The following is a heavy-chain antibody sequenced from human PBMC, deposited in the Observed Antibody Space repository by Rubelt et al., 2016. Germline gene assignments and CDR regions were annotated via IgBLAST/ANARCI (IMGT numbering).Heavy chain of an antibody. CDR3: AREEDYGDSY. CDR1: GGFISSYY. J-gene: IGHJ4*02. D-gene: IGHD4-17*01. V-gene: IGHV4-59*12. CDR2: INHSGST. Sequence: QVQLQESGPGLVKPSETLSLTCTVPGGFISSYYWSWIRQPPGKGLEWIGEINHSGSTNYNPSLKSRVTISVDTSKNQFSLKLSSVTAADTAVYYCAREEDYGDSYWGQGTLVTVSS.